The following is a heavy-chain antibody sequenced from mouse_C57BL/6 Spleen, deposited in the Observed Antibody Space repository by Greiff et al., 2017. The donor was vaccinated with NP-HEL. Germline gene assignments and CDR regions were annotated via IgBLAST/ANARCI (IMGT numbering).Heavy chain of an antibody. D-gene: IGHD1-1*01. CDR3: AIWWYYGSRIPYAMDY. V-gene: IGHV1-20*01. J-gene: IGHJ4*01. CDR1: GYSFTGYF. CDR2: INPYNGDT. Sequence: EVQLQQSGPELVKPGDSVKISCKASGYSFTGYFMNWVMQSHGKSLEWIGRINPYNGDTFYNQKFKGKATLTVDKSSSTAHMELRSLTSEDSAVYYCAIWWYYGSRIPYAMDYWGQGTSVTVSS.